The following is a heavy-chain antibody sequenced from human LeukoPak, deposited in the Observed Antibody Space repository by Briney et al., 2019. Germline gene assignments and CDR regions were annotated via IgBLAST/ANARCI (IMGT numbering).Heavy chain of an antibody. D-gene: IGHD2-2*02. Sequence: PSQTLSLTCTVSGGSISSGSYYWSWIRQPAGKGLEWIGRIYTSGSTNYNPSLKSRVTISVDTSKNQFSLKLSSVTAADTAVYYCARGGSYQLLYDWFDPWGQGTLVTVSS. V-gene: IGHV4-61*02. CDR3: ARGGSYQLLYDWFDP. J-gene: IGHJ5*02. CDR1: GGSISSGSYY. CDR2: IYTSGST.